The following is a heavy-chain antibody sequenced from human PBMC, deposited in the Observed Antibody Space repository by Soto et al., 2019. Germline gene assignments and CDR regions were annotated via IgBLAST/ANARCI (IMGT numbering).Heavy chain of an antibody. CDR2: IYYSGST. Sequence: SETLSLTCTVSGGSISSYYWSWIRQPPGKGLEWIGYIYYSGSTNYNPSIKSRVTISVDTSKNQFSLKLSSVTAADTAVYYCARVSSGSSWLYYYYGMDVWGQGTTVTVSS. CDR1: GGSISSYY. D-gene: IGHD6-13*01. CDR3: ARVSSGSSWLYYYYGMDV. V-gene: IGHV4-59*01. J-gene: IGHJ6*02.